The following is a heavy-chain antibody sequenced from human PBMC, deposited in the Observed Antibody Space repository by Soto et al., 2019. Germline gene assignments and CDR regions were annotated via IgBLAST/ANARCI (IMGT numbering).Heavy chain of an antibody. CDR2: ISYDGSNK. CDR3: ATYSGKYQGPTAY. V-gene: IGHV3-30*03. D-gene: IGHD1-26*01. J-gene: IGHJ4*02. CDR1: GFTFSHDG. Sequence: QVQLVESGGGVVQPGRSLRLSCAASGFTFSHDGIHWVRQAPGKGLEWVSVISYDGSNKHYADSVKGRFTVSRDNSKNTLYLQMNSLRAEDTAVYFCATYSGKYQGPTAYWGQGTLVTVSS.